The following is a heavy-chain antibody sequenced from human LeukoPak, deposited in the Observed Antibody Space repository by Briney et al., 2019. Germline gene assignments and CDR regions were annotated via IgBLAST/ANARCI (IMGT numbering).Heavy chain of an antibody. D-gene: IGHD3-10*01. CDR2: ISSSSYI. J-gene: IGHJ4*02. V-gene: IGHV3-21*01. Sequence: GGSLRLSCAASGFTFSSSSMSWVRQAPGKGLEWVSSISSSSYIYYADSVKGRFTISRDNAKNSLYLQMNSLRAEGTAVYYCARDLYYYGSGSYYCSDYWGQGTLVTVSS. CDR1: GFTFSSSS. CDR3: ARDLYYYGSGSYYCSDY.